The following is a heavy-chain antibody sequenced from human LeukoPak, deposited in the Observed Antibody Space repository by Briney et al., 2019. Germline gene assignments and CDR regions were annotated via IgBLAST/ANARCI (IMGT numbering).Heavy chain of an antibody. D-gene: IGHD1-26*01. CDR3: ARGEVLGAFDS. J-gene: IGHJ4*02. Sequence: GGSLRLSCAASGYTFSSYWMHWVRQAPGKGLGLVSLITSDGSTTTYAASVKGRFPISRYNAKITLYLEMNSLRAEDTAVYFCARGEVLGAFDSWGQGTLVTVSS. CDR1: GYTFSSYW. V-gene: IGHV3-74*01. CDR2: ITSDGSTT.